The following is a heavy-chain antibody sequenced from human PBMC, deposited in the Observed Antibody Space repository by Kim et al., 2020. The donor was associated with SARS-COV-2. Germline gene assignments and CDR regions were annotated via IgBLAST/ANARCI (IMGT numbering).Heavy chain of an antibody. CDR1: GFTFSNYG. V-gene: IGHV1-18*04. CDR3: ARDGGSAFYSPNQYWYLDL. Sequence: ASVKVSCKASGFTFSNYGVGWVRQAPGQGLEWLGWINVHNGNSHFAQKFQDRVTLTTDTSTTTAYMELRSLTSDDSAVYYCARDGGSAFYSPNQYWYLDLWGRGSLVIVSS. CDR2: INVHNGNS. D-gene: IGHD1-26*01. J-gene: IGHJ2*01.